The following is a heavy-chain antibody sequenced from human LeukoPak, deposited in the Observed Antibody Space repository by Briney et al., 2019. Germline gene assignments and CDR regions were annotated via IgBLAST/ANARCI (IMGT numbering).Heavy chain of an antibody. V-gene: IGHV1-69*13. CDR2: IIPIFGTA. D-gene: IGHD6-6*01. CDR3: ARDVSSSSGRRWFDP. CDR1: GGTFSSYA. Sequence: SVKVSCKASGGTFSSYAISWVRQAPGQGLERMGGIIPIFGTANYAQKFQGRVTITADESTSTAYMELSSLRSKDTVVYYCARDVSSSSGRRWFDPWGQGTLVTVSS. J-gene: IGHJ5*02.